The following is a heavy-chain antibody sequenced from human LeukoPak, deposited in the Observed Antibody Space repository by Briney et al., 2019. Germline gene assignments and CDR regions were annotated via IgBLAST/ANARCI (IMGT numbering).Heavy chain of an antibody. D-gene: IGHD4/OR15-4a*01. CDR1: GFTLSTYA. V-gene: IGHV3-23*01. CDR2: TSSSDAGT. Sequence: GGSLRLSCAASGFTLSTYAMSWVRQTPGKGLEWVAATSSSDAGTYHADSVKGRFTISRDNSKNTLYLQMNSLRAEDTAMYYCAKVSLNMVNDAFDIWGQGTMVSVSS. CDR3: AKVSLNMVNDAFDI. J-gene: IGHJ3*02.